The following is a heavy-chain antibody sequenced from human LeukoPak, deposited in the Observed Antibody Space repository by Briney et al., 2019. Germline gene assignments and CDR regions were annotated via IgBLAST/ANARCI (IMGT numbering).Heavy chain of an antibody. Sequence: GGSLRLSCAASEFIFSTYAMSWVRQAPGKGLEWISTLSGSGASTHYADSVKGRFSISRDNSKNTVYLQMNTLRVEDTAMYYCAKGRDNSGYDIFDYWGQGTLVTVSS. D-gene: IGHD3-22*01. CDR1: EFIFSTYA. CDR3: AKGRDNSGYDIFDY. V-gene: IGHV3-23*01. CDR2: LSGSGAST. J-gene: IGHJ4*02.